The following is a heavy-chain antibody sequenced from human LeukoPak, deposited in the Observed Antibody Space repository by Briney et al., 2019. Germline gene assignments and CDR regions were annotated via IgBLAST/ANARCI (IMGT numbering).Heavy chain of an antibody. J-gene: IGHJ5*02. CDR1: GYSFTSSW. V-gene: IGHV5-51*01. CDR3: ARSTGNWFDP. CDR2: INPGDSDT. D-gene: IGHD3-9*01. Sequence: GESLKISCQASGYSFTSSWIGWARQMPGKGLEWMAIINPGDSDTRYSPSFQGQVTISADKSISTVYLQWSSLKASDTAMFYCARSTGNWFDPWGQGTLVTVSS.